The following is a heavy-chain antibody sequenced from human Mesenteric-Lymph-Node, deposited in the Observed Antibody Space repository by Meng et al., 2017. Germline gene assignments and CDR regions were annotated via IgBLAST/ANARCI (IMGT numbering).Heavy chain of an antibody. CDR1: GFSFSDYN. V-gene: IGHV3-11*04. CDR2: IGNAGTIT. CDR3: AKGLYYFDQ. Sequence: GHLVEFGGGLVKPGGSLRLSCAASGFSFSDYNMSWLRQAPGEGLQWISSIGNAGTITHYADSVKGRFTISRDNAENSLYLQMDSLRVEDTGVYYCAKGLYYFDQWGQGTLVTVSS. J-gene: IGHJ4*02.